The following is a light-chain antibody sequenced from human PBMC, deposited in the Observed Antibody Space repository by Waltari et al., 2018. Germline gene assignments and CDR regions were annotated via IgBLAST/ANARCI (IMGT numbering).Light chain of an antibody. V-gene: IGKV3-20*01. J-gene: IGKJ1*01. CDR1: QSITKY. Sequence: EIMLTQSPGTLSLSQGERATLSCRASQSITKYLAWYQHKPGQAPRLLIYDASIRATGIPDRFSGSGYGTDFSLTISRLEPEDYAVYYCQKYGSLPATFGRGTKVEIK. CDR3: QKYGSLPAT. CDR2: DAS.